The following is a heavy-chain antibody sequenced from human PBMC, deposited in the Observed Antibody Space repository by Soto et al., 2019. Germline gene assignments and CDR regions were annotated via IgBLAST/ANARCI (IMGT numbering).Heavy chain of an antibody. CDR3: TTDVGGYSSSWPTSDDAFDI. D-gene: IGHD6-13*01. CDR1: GFTFSNAW. J-gene: IGHJ3*02. V-gene: IGHV3-15*01. CDR2: IKSKTDGGTT. Sequence: EVQLVESGGGLVKPGGSLRLSCAASGFTFSNAWMSWVRQAPGKGLEWVGRIKSKTDGGTTDYAAPVKGRFTISRDDSKNPLYLQMNSLKTEDTAVYYCTTDVGGYSSSWPTSDDAFDIWGQGTMVTVSS.